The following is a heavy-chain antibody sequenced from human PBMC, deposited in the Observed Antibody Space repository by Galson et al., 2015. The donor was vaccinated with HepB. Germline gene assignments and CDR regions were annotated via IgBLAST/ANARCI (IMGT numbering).Heavy chain of an antibody. Sequence: SVKVSCKASGYTFTTYAIRWVRQAPGQRLEWMGWINAGNGNTEYSQKFQDRVAITKYASATTAYLELRSLTSADTAIYYCARGADNIDYWGQGTLVTVSS. V-gene: IGHV1-3*01. CDR1: GYTFTTYA. CDR3: ARGADNIDY. CDR2: INAGNGNT. D-gene: IGHD1-14*01. J-gene: IGHJ4*02.